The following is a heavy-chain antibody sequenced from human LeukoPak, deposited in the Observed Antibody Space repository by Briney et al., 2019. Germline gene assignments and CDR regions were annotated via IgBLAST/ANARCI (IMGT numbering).Heavy chain of an antibody. D-gene: IGHD1-26*01. CDR3: AISPSGTYSDY. CDR2: INPSGDST. CDR1: GYTFTGSY. Sequence: ASVKVSCKASGYTFTGSYMHWVRQAPGQGLEWMGIINPSGDSTTYAQKFQGRVTMAGDTSTSTVYMELSTLRSEDTAVYYCAISPSGTYSDYWGQGTLVTVSS. V-gene: IGHV1-46*01. J-gene: IGHJ4*02.